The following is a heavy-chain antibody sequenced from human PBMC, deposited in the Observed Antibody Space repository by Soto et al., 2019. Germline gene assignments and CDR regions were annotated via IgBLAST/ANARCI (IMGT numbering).Heavy chain of an antibody. CDR1: GGSISSYY. CDR2: IYYSGGT. V-gene: IGHV4-59*01. J-gene: IGHJ4*02. D-gene: IGHD4-17*01. Sequence: NPSETLSLTCTVSGGSISSYYWSWIRQPPGKGLEWIGYIYYSGGTNYNPSLKSRVTIPVDTSKNQFSLKLSSVTAADTAVYYCARTGTVTTYGIFDYWGQGTLVTVSS. CDR3: ARTGTVTTYGIFDY.